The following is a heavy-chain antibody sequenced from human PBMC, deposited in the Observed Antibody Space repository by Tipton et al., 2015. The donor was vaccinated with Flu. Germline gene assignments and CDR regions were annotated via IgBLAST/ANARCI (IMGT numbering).Heavy chain of an antibody. CDR2: ISSSRSYI. J-gene: IGHJ4*02. D-gene: IGHD4-17*01. CDR3: ARDCGDYFFDY. CDR1: AFTFSPYT. Sequence: GSLRLSCAASAFTFSPYTMHWVRQAPGKGLEWVSSISSSRSYIYYADSVKGRFTISRDNAKNSLYLQMNSLRAEDTAVYYCARDCGDYFFDYWGQGTLVTVSS. V-gene: IGHV3-21*01.